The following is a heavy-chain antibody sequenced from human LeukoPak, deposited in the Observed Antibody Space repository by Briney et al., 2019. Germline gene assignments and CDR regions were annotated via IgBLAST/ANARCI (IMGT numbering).Heavy chain of an antibody. CDR1: GGSISSYY. CDR3: ARVYLGEYGSDHYKYAMDV. CDR2: INHSGST. V-gene: IGHV4-34*01. J-gene: IGHJ6*02. Sequence: SETLSLTCTVSGGSISSYYWSWIRQPPGKGLEWIGEINHSGSTNYNPSLKSRVTMSVDTSKNQFSLKLSSVTAADTAVYYCARVYLGEYGSDHYKYAMDVWGQGTTVTVSS. D-gene: IGHD3-16*01.